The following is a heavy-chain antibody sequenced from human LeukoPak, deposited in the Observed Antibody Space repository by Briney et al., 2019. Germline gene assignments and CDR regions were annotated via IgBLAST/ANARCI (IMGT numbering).Heavy chain of an antibody. CDR3: ARDVVLSSTWTFDY. V-gene: IGHV3-48*04. D-gene: IGHD6-13*01. CDR1: GFTFSNYG. Sequence: GGSLRLSCAASGFTFSNYGMNWVRQAPGKGLEWVSYISSSSSTIYDADSVKGRFTISRDNAKNSLYLQMNSLRAEDTAVYYCARDVVLSSTWTFDYWGQGTLVTVSS. CDR2: ISSSSSTI. J-gene: IGHJ4*02.